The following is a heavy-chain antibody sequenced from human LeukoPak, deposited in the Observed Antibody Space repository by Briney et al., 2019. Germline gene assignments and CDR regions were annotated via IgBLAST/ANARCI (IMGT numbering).Heavy chain of an antibody. CDR1: GFTFSSYS. CDR2: ISSSSSYI. V-gene: IGHV3-21*01. J-gene: IGHJ3*02. CDR3: ARVRGPSIAARADAFDI. D-gene: IGHD6-6*01. Sequence: GGSLRLSCAASGFTFSSYSMNWVRQAPGKGLEWVSSISSSSSYIYYADSVKGRFTISRDNAKNSLYLQMNSLRAEDTAVYYCARVRGPSIAARADAFDIWGQGTMVTVSS.